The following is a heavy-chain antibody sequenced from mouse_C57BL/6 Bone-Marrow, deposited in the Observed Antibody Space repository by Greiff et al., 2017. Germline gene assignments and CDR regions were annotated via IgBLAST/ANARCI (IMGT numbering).Heavy chain of an antibody. V-gene: IGHV1-69*01. D-gene: IGHD2-2*01. CDR3: AREVSTMVPYYCAKDY. CDR1: GYTFTSYW. CDR2: IDPSDSYT. Sequence: QVQLQQPGAELVMPGASVKLSCKASGYTFTSYWMHWVKQRPGQGLEWIGEIDPSDSYTNYNQKFKGKSTLTVDKSSSTAYMQLSSLTSEDSAVYYCAREVSTMVPYYCAKDYWGQGTSVTVSS. J-gene: IGHJ4*01.